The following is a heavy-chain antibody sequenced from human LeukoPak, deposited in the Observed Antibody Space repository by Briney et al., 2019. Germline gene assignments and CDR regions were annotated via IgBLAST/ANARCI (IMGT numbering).Heavy chain of an antibody. CDR1: GGSFSGYY. Sequence: SETLSLTCAVYGGSFSGYYWSWIRQPPGKGLEWIGEINHSGSTNYNPSLKSRVTISVDTSKNQFSLKLSSVTAADTAVYYCARHRMESGWYVRWFDPWGQGTLVTVSS. V-gene: IGHV4-34*01. J-gene: IGHJ5*02. CDR2: INHSGST. D-gene: IGHD6-19*01. CDR3: ARHRMESGWYVRWFDP.